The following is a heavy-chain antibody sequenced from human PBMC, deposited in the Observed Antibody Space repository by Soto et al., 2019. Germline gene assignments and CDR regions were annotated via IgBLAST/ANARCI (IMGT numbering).Heavy chain of an antibody. CDR3: ARHGAIYSNSWYDFDY. J-gene: IGHJ4*02. Sequence: SETLSLTCTVSGGSLSKYYWSWILQPPWKGLEWVGYMFNGGSANYNPSLKSRVAISVDMSQNQFSLKLTSVTAADTAVYYCARHGAIYSNSWYDFDYWGQGTLVTVSS. CDR1: GGSLSKYY. D-gene: IGHD5-18*01. CDR2: MFNGGSA. V-gene: IGHV4-59*08.